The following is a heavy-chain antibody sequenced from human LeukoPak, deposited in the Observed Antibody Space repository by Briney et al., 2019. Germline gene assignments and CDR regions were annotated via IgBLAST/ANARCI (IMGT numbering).Heavy chain of an antibody. J-gene: IGHJ4*02. CDR1: GFTFSSYA. D-gene: IGHD2-21*01. CDR2: ISGSGGST. CDR3: AKFLPTHIVVANYYFDY. Sequence: GGSLRLSXAASGFTFSSYAMSWVRQAPGKGVEWVSAISGSGGSTYYADSVKGRFTISRDNSKNTLYLQMNSLRAEDTAVYYCAKFLPTHIVVANYYFDYWGQGTLVTVSS. V-gene: IGHV3-23*01.